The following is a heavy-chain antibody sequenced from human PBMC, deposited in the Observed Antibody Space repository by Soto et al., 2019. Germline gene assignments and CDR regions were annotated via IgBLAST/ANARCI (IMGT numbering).Heavy chain of an antibody. J-gene: IGHJ4*02. CDR3: ARLRDGYNSFDY. CDR2: IHNSGSS. CDR1: GGSINSNAYY. D-gene: IGHD5-12*01. V-gene: IGHV4-30-4*01. Sequence: PSETLSLTCTVSGGSINSNAYYWSWIRQPPGKGLEWLGYIHNSGSSHYRPSLKSRLNISLDTSKNQSSLTVRSVTPADTAVYSCARLRDGYNSFDYWGLGILVTVSS.